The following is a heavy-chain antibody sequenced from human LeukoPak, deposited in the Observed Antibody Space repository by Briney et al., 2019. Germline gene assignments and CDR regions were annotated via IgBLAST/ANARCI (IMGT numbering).Heavy chain of an antibody. J-gene: IGHJ6*02. CDR1: GYTFTSYA. Sequence: VSVKVSCKASGYTFTSYAMHWVRQAPGQRLEWMGWINAGNGNTKYSQKFQGRVTITRDTSASTAYMELSSLRSEDTAVYYCARDPIEPSIAARLHYYYGMDVWGQGTTVTVSS. CDR3: ARDPIEPSIAARLHYYYGMDV. CDR2: INAGNGNT. D-gene: IGHD6-6*01. V-gene: IGHV1-3*01.